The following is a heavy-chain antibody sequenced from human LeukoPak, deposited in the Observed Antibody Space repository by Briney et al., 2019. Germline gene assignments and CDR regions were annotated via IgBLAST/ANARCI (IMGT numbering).Heavy chain of an antibody. J-gene: IGHJ5*02. CDR1: GGTFSSYA. Sequence: ASVKVSCKASGGTFSSYAISWVRQAPGQGLEWMGRINPNSGGTNYAQKFQGRVTMTRDTSISTAYMELSRLRSDDTAVYYCARVRGSYYSWGQGTLVTVSS. D-gene: IGHD1-26*01. V-gene: IGHV1-2*06. CDR3: ARVRGSYYS. CDR2: INPNSGGT.